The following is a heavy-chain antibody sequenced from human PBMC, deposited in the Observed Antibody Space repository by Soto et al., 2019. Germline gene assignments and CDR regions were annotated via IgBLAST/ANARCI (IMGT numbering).Heavy chain of an antibody. CDR1: GHIFSNYW. CDR2: IYPGDSDT. CDR3: ARQRLWGTSGYYYFEN. V-gene: IGHV5-51*01. D-gene: IGHD3-22*01. Sequence: GESLKISCKGSGHIFSNYWIGWVRQMPGKGLEWMGIIYPGDSDTRYSPSFQGQVTITVDKSINTAYLQWGRLKASDTAIYYCARQRLWGTSGYYYFENWGQGTLVTVSS. J-gene: IGHJ4*02.